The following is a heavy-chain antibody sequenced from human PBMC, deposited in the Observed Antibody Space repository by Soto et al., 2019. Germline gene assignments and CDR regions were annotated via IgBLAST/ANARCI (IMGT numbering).Heavy chain of an antibody. Sequence: AASVKVSCKASGGTFSSYAISWVRQAPGQGLEWMGGIIPIFGTANYAQKFQGRVTITADESTSTAYMELSSLRSEDTAVYYCARPRLDGYYYFDYWGQGTLVTVSS. V-gene: IGHV1-69*13. CDR2: IIPIFGTA. CDR1: GGTFSSYA. J-gene: IGHJ4*02. CDR3: ARPRLDGYYYFDY. D-gene: IGHD1-1*01.